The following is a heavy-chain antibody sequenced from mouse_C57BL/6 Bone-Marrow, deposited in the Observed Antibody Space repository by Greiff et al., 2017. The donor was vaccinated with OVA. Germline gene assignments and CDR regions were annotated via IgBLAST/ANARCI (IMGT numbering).Heavy chain of an antibody. Sequence: EVKLMESGPELVKPGASVKISCKASGYSFTDYNMNWVKQSNGKSLEWIGVINPNYGTTSYNQKFKGKATLTVDQSSSTAYMQLNSLTSEDSAVYYCARCYDHDVGYYFDYWGQGTTLTVSS. J-gene: IGHJ2*01. CDR1: GYSFTDYN. CDR3: ARCYDHDVGYYFDY. V-gene: IGHV1-39*01. CDR2: INPNYGTT. D-gene: IGHD2-4*01.